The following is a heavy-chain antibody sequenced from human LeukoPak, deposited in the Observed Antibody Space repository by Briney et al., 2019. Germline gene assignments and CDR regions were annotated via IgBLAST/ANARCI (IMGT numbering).Heavy chain of an antibody. CDR1: GFTFSHYY. V-gene: IGHV3-21*06. J-gene: IGHJ4*02. D-gene: IGHD4-17*01. CDR2: ISGSSGYI. CDR3: GRDLPTVTSIDY. Sequence: GGSLRLSCAASGFTFSHYYMTWVRQAPGRGLEWVSSISGSSGYIFYADSVKGRFTISRDNAKNSLYLQMNSLRAEDTAVYYCGRDLPTVTSIDYWGQGTLVTVSS.